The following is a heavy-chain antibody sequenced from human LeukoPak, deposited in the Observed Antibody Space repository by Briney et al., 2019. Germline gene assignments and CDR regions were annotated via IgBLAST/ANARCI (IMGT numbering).Heavy chain of an antibody. CDR3: APWRRDLNWFDP. CDR1: GGTFSSYA. V-gene: IGHV1-69*01. D-gene: IGHD5-24*01. J-gene: IGHJ5*02. CDR2: IIPIFGTA. Sequence: GSSVKVSCKASGGTFSSYAISWVRQAPGQGLEWMGGIIPIFGTANYAQKFQGRVTITADESTSTAYMELSSLRSEDTAVYYCAPWRRDLNWFDPWGQGILVTVSS.